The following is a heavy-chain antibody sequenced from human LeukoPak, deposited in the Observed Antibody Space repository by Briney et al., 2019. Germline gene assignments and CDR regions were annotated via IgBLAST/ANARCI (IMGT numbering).Heavy chain of an antibody. D-gene: IGHD6-13*01. Sequence: GGSLRLSCAASGFTFSNYAMTWVRQAPGKGLEWVSAVTYSGGNTFYADSVKGRFTISRDNSKNTLYLQMSSLRAEDTAVYYCARYSSNWYDDYWGQGTLVTVSS. V-gene: IGHV3-23*01. CDR2: VTYSGGNT. CDR3: ARYSSNWYDDY. CDR1: GFTFSNYA. J-gene: IGHJ4*02.